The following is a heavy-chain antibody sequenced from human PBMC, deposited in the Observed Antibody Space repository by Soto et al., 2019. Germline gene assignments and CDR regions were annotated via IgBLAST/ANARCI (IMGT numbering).Heavy chain of an antibody. D-gene: IGHD6-25*01. J-gene: IGHJ6*02. CDR3: AKDRRHNYYYGMDF. CDR2: ISYDGSNK. CDR1: GFTFSSYG. Sequence: QVQLVESGGGVVQPGRSLRLSCAASGFTFSSYGMHWVRQAPGKGLEWVAVISYDGSNKYYADSVKGRFTISRDNSKNTLYLQMNSLRAEDKAVYYCAKDRRHNYYYGMDFWGQGTTVTVSS. V-gene: IGHV3-30*18.